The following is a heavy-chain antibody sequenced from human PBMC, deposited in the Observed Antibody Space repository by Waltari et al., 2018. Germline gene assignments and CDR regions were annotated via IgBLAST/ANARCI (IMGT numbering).Heavy chain of an antibody. CDR2: IYYSGST. CDR1: GGSIRSSFYY. CDR3: ARGIATTGTWGKKSVFDY. Sequence: QLQLQESGPGLVKPSETLSLTCTVSGGSIRSSFYYWGWIHQPPGKGLEWIETIYYSGSTYYNPSLKSRVTISVDTSKNRFSLKLSSVTAADTAVYYCARGIATTGTWGKKSVFDYWGQGILVTVSS. J-gene: IGHJ4*02. D-gene: IGHD6-13*01. V-gene: IGHV4-39*01.